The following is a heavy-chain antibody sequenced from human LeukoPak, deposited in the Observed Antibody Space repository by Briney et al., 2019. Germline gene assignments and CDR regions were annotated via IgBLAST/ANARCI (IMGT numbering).Heavy chain of an antibody. V-gene: IGHV4-59*08. D-gene: IGHD3-10*01. CDR1: GASISDSH. CDR3: GRQSRTTLIRGILITDANWFDP. J-gene: IGHJ5*02. Sequence: SETLSLTCSVSGASISDSHWSWIRQPPGKGLEWIAYISYSGSAKYNPSLQSRVTMSADTSQNPGSPWLSPVTPPDTPLYYCGRQSRTTLIRGILITDANWFDPWGQGILVTVSS. CDR2: ISYSGSA.